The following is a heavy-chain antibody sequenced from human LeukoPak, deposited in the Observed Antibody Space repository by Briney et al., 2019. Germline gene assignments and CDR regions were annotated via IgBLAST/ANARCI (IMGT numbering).Heavy chain of an antibody. J-gene: IGHJ2*01. CDR2: ISSSSSTI. Sequence: GGSLRLSCAASGFTFSSYSMNWVRQAPGKGLEWVSYISSSSSTIYYADSVKGRFTISRDNAKNSLYLQMNSLRAEDTAVYYCARIKMTIVTKGSWYFDLWGRGTLVTVSS. V-gene: IGHV3-48*04. CDR1: GFTFSSYS. D-gene: IGHD4/OR15-4a*01. CDR3: ARIKMTIVTKGSWYFDL.